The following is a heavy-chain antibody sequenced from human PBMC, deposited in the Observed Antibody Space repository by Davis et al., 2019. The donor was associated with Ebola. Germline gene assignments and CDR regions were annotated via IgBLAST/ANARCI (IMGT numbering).Heavy chain of an antibody. CDR1: GFTFGDYA. CDR2: IRSKAYRGTT. CDR3: SAGSMLVVGFDGFDI. V-gene: IGHV3-49*03. Sequence: GESLKISCTASGFTFGDYAMSWFRQAPGKGLEWVGFIRSKAYRGTTEYAASVRGRFTISRDDSKSIAYLQMNSLKTEDTAVYYCSAGSMLVVGFDGFDIWGQGTMVTVSS. D-gene: IGHD3-22*01. J-gene: IGHJ3*02.